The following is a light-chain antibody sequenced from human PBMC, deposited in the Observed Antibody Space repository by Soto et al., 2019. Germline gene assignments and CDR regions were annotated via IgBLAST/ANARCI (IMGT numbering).Light chain of an antibody. V-gene: IGKV3-20*01. CDR2: GAS. Sequence: EIVLTQSPGTLSVSPGERATLSCRASQSVSSSYLAWYQQKPGQAPRLLIYGASSRATGIPDRFAGSGSGTDFTLTISRLEPEDFALYFCQEYGSSRTFGQGTKVEIK. CDR3: QEYGSSRT. J-gene: IGKJ1*01. CDR1: QSVSSSY.